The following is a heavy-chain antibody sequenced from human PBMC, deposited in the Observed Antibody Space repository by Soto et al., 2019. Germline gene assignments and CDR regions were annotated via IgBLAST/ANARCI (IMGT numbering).Heavy chain of an antibody. J-gene: IGHJ6*03. CDR3: ARTDCSGGSCPYYYYYYYMDV. D-gene: IGHD2-15*01. V-gene: IGHV3-7*01. CDR2: IKQDGSEK. Sequence: EVQLVESGGGLVQPGGSLRLSCEASGFTFSSYWMSWVRQAPGKGLEWVANIKQDGSEKYYVDSVKGRFTISRDNAKNSLYLQMNSLRAEDTAVYYCARTDCSGGSCPYYYYYYYMDVWGKGTTVTVSS. CDR1: GFTFSSYW.